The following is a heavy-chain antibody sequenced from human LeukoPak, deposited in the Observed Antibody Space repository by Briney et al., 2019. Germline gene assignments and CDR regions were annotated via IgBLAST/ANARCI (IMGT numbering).Heavy chain of an antibody. J-gene: IGHJ3*02. Sequence: ASVKVSCKASGYTFTGYYMHWVRQAPGKGLEWMGGFDPEDGETIYAQKFQGRVTMTEDTSTDTAYMELSSLRSEDTAVYYCATAPSRVGAHDAFDIWGQGTMVTVSS. CDR2: FDPEDGET. D-gene: IGHD1-26*01. CDR1: GYTFTGYY. V-gene: IGHV1-24*01. CDR3: ATAPSRVGAHDAFDI.